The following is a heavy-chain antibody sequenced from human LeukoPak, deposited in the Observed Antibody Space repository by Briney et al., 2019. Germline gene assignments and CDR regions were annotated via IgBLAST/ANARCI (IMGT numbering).Heavy chain of an antibody. Sequence: GGSLRLSCAASGFTVSSNYMSWVRQAPGKGLEWVSVIYSGGSTYYADSVKGRFTISRDNAKNSLYLQMNSLRAEDTAVYYCASQLTGYYAFDIWGQGTMVTVSS. CDR3: ASQLTGYYAFDI. CDR1: GFTVSSNY. V-gene: IGHV3-53*01. D-gene: IGHD3-9*01. J-gene: IGHJ3*02. CDR2: IYSGGST.